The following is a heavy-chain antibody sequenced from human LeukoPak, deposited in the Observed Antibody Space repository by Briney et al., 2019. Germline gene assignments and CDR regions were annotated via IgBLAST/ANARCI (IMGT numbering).Heavy chain of an antibody. Sequence: SETLSLTCAVYGGSLSGYYWTFVRQTPGKGLEWIGEIDHGGGTGYHPSLKSRVSISIDTSRNQFSLRLSSVTAADTAVYYCVRVPEGDSRPCDSWGQGTLVTVSS. CDR1: GGSLSGYY. D-gene: IGHD2-21*01. J-gene: IGHJ4*02. CDR2: IDHGGGT. CDR3: VRVPEGDSRPCDS. V-gene: IGHV4-34*01.